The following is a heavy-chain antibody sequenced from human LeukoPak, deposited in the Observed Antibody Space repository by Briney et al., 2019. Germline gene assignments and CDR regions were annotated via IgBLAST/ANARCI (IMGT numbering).Heavy chain of an antibody. CDR3: AKATYSSGWYRFGYFDY. D-gene: IGHD6-19*01. Sequence: GGSLRLSCAAAGCSFSSYAMSWVRQDPGKGLEWVSAISGSGGSTYYADSVKGRFTISRDNSKNTLYLQMNSLRAEDTAVYYCAKATYSSGWYRFGYFDYWGQGTLVTVSS. J-gene: IGHJ4*02. V-gene: IGHV3-23*01. CDR2: ISGSGGST. CDR1: GCSFSSYA.